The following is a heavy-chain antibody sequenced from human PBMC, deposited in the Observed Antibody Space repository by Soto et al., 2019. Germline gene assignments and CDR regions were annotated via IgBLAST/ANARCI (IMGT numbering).Heavy chain of an antibody. D-gene: IGHD3-3*02. CDR3: ARDLQHLALSDV. CDR1: GFTFSTYG. V-gene: IGHV3-30-3*01. J-gene: IGHJ6*02. CDR2: ISYDGGSK. Sequence: QVQLVESGGGVVQPGRSLRLSCEASGFTFSTYGMHWVRQAPGKGLEWVAVISYDGGSKYYVDSVKGRFTISRDNSKNTLYLQMNSLRAEDTAVYYCARDLQHLALSDVWGQGTAVIVSS.